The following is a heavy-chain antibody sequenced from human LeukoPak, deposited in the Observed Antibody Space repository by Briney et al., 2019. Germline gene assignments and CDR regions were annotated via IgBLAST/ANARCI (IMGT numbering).Heavy chain of an antibody. D-gene: IGHD3-22*01. Sequence: GGSLRLSCAATGFTFSNYAIHWGRQAPGKGLEWVAFISDDGSRQHYADSVKGRFTISRDNAKNSLYLQMNSLRDEDTAVYYCAKDSDYYHSSGYYYAYFQHWGQGTLVTVSS. CDR2: ISDDGSRQ. CDR3: AKDSDYYHSSGYYYAYFQH. V-gene: IGHV3-30-3*01. CDR1: GFTFSNYA. J-gene: IGHJ1*01.